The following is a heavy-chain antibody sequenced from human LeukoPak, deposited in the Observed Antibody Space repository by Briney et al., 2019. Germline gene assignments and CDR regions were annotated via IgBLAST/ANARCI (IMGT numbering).Heavy chain of an antibody. J-gene: IGHJ5*02. CDR2: IDSRDNT. D-gene: IGHD5-24*01. Sequence: PGGSLRLSCAASGFTVRNNHMSWVRQAPGKGLEWVSVIDSRDNTYHADSVKGRFPISRHTSKNTLYLQMNSLRAEDTAVYYCARESTPLRGAFDPWGPGTLVTVSS. CDR1: GFTVRNNH. V-gene: IGHV3-53*04. CDR3: ARESTPLRGAFDP.